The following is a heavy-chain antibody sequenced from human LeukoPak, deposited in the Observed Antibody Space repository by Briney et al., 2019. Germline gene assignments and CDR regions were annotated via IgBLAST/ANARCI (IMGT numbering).Heavy chain of an antibody. CDR2: ISAYNGNT. Sequence: GASVKVSCKASGYTFTSYGISWVRQAPGQGLEWMGWISAYNGNTNYAQKLQGRVTMTTDTSTSTAYMELRSLRSDDTAVYYCAREGRGNAWFGESIYYYYGMDVWGQGTTVTVSS. CDR3: AREGRGNAWFGESIYYYYGMDV. CDR1: GYTFTSYG. J-gene: IGHJ6*02. V-gene: IGHV1-18*01. D-gene: IGHD3-10*01.